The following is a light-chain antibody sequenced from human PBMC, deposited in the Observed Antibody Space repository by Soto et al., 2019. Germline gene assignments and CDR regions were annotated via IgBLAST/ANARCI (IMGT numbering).Light chain of an antibody. CDR1: QSVGNN. Sequence: EIVMTQSPATLSVSPGERATLSCRASQSVGNNLAWYQQKPGQAPGLLIYEASTRATGIPARFSGSGSGTDFTLTISSLQPEDVATYYCQKYNSAPRTFGQGTNVDIK. CDR3: QKYNSAPRT. CDR2: EAS. J-gene: IGKJ1*01. V-gene: IGKV3D-15*01.